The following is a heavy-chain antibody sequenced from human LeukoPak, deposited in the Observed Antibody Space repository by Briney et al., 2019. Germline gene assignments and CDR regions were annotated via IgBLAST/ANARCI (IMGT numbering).Heavy chain of an antibody. Sequence: SETLSLTCAVYGGSFSGYYWSWIRQPPGKGLEWIGEINHSGSTNYNPSLKSRVTISVDTSKNQFSLKLSSVTAADTAVYYCATGRTWLRSYYFDYWGQGTLVTVSS. CDR1: GGSFSGYY. V-gene: IGHV4-34*01. D-gene: IGHD5-12*01. CDR3: ATGRTWLRSYYFDY. J-gene: IGHJ4*02. CDR2: INHSGST.